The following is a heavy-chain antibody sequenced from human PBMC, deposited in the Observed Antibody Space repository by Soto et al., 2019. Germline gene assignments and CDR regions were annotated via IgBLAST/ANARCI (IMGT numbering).Heavy chain of an antibody. Sequence: EVQLVESGVGLVQPGRSLRLSCAASGFTFDDYAMHWVRQAPGKGLEWVSGISWNSGSIGYADSVKGRFTISRDNAKNSLYLQMNSLRAEDTALYYCAKGTWYQLLPFSYFDYWGQGTLVTVSS. CDR2: ISWNSGSI. D-gene: IGHD2-2*01. V-gene: IGHV3-9*01. J-gene: IGHJ4*02. CDR3: AKGTWYQLLPFSYFDY. CDR1: GFTFDDYA.